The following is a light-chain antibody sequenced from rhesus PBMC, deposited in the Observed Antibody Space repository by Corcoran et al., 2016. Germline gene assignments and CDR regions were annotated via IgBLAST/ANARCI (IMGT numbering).Light chain of an antibody. CDR3: IQSIKEPRT. J-gene: IGKJ1*01. Sequence: EIVMTQTPLSLPVTPGEPASISCRSSQSLLHSNGDTYLDWYLQKPGQSPRLLIYKVTNRESGVPDRVSGSGSGTDFTLKISRVEPEDVGIYYCIQSIKEPRTFGQGTKVEIK. V-gene: IGKV2S2*01. CDR1: QSLLHSNGDTY. CDR2: KVT.